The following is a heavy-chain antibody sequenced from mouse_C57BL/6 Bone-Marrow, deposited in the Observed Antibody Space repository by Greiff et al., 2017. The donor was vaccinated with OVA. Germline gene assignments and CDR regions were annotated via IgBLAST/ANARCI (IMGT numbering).Heavy chain of an antibody. D-gene: IGHD2-1*01. CDR1: GYTFTSYW. CDR3: AREGRGNRFAY. V-gene: IGHV1-61*01. Sequence: VQLQQPGAELVRPGSSVKLSCKASGYTFTSYWMDWVKQRPGQGLEWIGNIYPSDSETHYNQKFKDKATLTVDKSSSTAYMQLSSLTSEDSAVYYCAREGRGNRFAYWGQGTLVTVSA. CDR2: IYPSDSET. J-gene: IGHJ3*01.